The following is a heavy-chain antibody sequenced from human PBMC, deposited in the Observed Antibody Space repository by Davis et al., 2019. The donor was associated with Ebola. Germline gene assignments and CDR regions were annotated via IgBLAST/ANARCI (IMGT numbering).Heavy chain of an antibody. J-gene: IGHJ3*02. Sequence: ASVKVSCKASGYNFNTHGLSWVRQAPGQGLEWMGWINTNTGNPTYAQGFTGRFVFSLDTSVSTAYLQISSLKAEDTAVYYCARAGAFDIWGQGTMVTVSS. V-gene: IGHV7-4-1*02. CDR2: INTNTGNP. CDR3: ARAGAFDI. CDR1: GYNFNTHG.